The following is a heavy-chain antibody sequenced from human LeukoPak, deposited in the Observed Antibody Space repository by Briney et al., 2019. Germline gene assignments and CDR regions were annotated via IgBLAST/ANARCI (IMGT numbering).Heavy chain of an antibody. J-gene: IGHJ4*02. V-gene: IGHV1-18*01. CDR1: GGTFSSYA. D-gene: IGHD2-2*01. CDR3: ARAQKQPRIVVVPAAINY. Sequence: ASVKVSCKASGGTFSSYAISWVRQAPRQGLEWMGWIGAYSGNTNYAQNLQGRVTMTTDTSTSTAYMELRSLRSDDTAVYYCARAQKQPRIVVVPAAINYWGQGTLVTVSS. CDR2: IGAYSGNT.